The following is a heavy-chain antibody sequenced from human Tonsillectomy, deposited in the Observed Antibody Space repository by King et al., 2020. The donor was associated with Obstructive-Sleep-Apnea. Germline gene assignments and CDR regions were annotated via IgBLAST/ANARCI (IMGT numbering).Heavy chain of an antibody. V-gene: IGHV3-9*01. CDR3: AKDLSSGWYGPVDY. J-gene: IGHJ4*02. D-gene: IGHD6-19*01. CDR1: GFTFDAYA. CDR2: ISWNIVLI. Sequence: VQLVESGGGLVQPGRSLILSCAASGFTFDAYAMHWVRQAPGKGLEWFAGISWNIVLIGYADSVKGRFTISRDNAKNSLFLQMNSLRTEDTALYYCAKDLSSGWYGPVDYWGQGTLVTVSS.